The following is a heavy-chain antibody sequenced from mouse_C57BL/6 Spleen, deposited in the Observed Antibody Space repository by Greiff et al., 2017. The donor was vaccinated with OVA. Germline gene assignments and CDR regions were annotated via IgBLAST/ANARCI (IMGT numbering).Heavy chain of an antibody. CDR1: GFTFSSYA. V-gene: IGHV5-9-1*02. D-gene: IGHD3-2*02. CDR2: ISSGGDYI. J-gene: IGHJ3*01. CDR3: TRVAAQATGFAY. Sequence: DVKLQESGEGLVKPGGSLKLSCAASGFTFSSYAMSWVRQTPEKRLEWVAYISSGGDYIYYADTVKGRFTISRDNARNTLYLQMSSLKSEDTAMYYCTRVAAQATGFAYWGQGTLVTVSA.